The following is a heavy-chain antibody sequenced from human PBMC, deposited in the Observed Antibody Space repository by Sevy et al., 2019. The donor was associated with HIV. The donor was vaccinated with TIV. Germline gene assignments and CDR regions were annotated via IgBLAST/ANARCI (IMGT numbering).Heavy chain of an antibody. V-gene: IGHV3-49*04. J-gene: IGHJ4*02. CDR1: GFTLGDYC. CDR3: TRWKAAQSIFDY. Sequence: GGSLRLSCAASGFTLGDYCMSWVRQAPGKGLEWVVCLKSEVYGGTGDHAAAVKGRFVISRDDSKTNAYLQMNDLKTEDTGVYYCTRWKAAQSIFDYWGQGALVTVSS. CDR2: LKSEVYGGTG. D-gene: IGHD6-13*01.